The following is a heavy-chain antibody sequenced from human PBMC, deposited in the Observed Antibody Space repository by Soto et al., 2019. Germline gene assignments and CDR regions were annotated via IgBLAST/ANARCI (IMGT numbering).Heavy chain of an antibody. Sequence: GESLKISWKGSGYSFTSYWISWVRQMPGKGLEWMGRIDPSDSYTNYSPSFQGHVTISADKSISTAYLQWSSLKASDTAMYYCARLAPYSSGWYHYYYGMDVWGQGTTVTVSS. V-gene: IGHV5-10-1*01. CDR2: IDPSDSYT. J-gene: IGHJ6*02. CDR1: GYSFTSYW. D-gene: IGHD6-19*01. CDR3: ARLAPYSSGWYHYYYGMDV.